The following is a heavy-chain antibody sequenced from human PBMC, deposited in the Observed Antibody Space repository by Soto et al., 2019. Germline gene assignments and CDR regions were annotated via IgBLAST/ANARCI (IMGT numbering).Heavy chain of an antibody. D-gene: IGHD3-22*01. Sequence: ASVKVSCKESGYTFASYDINWVRQATGQGLEWMGWMNPNSGNTGYAQKFQGRVTMTRNTSISTAYMELSSLRSEDTAVYYCARLRDSSGYPDAFDIWGQGTMVTVSS. CDR2: MNPNSGNT. CDR1: GYTFASYD. V-gene: IGHV1-8*01. CDR3: ARLRDSSGYPDAFDI. J-gene: IGHJ3*02.